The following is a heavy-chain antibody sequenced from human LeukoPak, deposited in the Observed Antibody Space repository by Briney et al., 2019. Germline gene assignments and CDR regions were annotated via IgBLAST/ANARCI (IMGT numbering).Heavy chain of an antibody. V-gene: IGHV4-61*05. J-gene: IGHJ3*02. Sequence: PSETLSLTCTVSGGSISSSSYSWGWIRQPPGKGLEWIGYIYYTGGSNYNPSLKSRVTISVDTSKNQFSLKLSSVTAADTAVYYCARHYDYDSGADAFDIWGQGTMVTVSS. CDR1: GGSISSSSYS. CDR2: IYYTGGS. CDR3: ARHYDYDSGADAFDI. D-gene: IGHD3-22*01.